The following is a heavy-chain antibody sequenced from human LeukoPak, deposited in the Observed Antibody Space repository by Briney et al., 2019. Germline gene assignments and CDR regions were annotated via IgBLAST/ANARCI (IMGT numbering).Heavy chain of an antibody. J-gene: IGHJ4*02. CDR2: MNPNSGNT. CDR1: GYTFTSYD. V-gene: IGHV1-8*01. Sequence: ASVKVSCKASGYTFTSYDINWVRQATGQGLEWMGWMNPNSGNTGYAQKFQGRVTMTRNTSISTAYMELRSLRSEDTAVYYCARGTRPYRYSSSRYYFDYWGQGTLVTVSS. CDR3: ARGTRPYRYSSSRYYFDY. D-gene: IGHD6-6*01.